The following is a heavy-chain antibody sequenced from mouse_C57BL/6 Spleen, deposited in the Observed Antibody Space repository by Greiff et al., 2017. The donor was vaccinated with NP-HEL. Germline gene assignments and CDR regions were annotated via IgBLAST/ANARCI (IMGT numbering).Heavy chain of an antibody. J-gene: IGHJ1*03. Sequence: VQLQQPGAELVKPGASVKLSCKASGYTFTSYWMHWVKQRPGQGLEWIGMIHPNSGSTNYNEKFKSKATLTVDKSSSTAYMQLSSLTSEDAAVYYWARTPIYYGSPYWYFDVWGTGTTVTVSS. V-gene: IGHV1-64*01. CDR1: GYTFTSYW. CDR2: IHPNSGST. CDR3: ARTPIYYGSPYWYFDV. D-gene: IGHD1-1*01.